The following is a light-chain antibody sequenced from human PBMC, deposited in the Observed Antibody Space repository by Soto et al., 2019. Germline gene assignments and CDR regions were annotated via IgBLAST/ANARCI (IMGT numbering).Light chain of an antibody. CDR2: DAS. V-gene: IGKV3-11*01. CDR3: QWRSDWPPRLT. J-gene: IGKJ4*01. CDR1: ESIGNY. Sequence: EVVLTQSPATLSLSPGERATLSCRASESIGNYLAWYQQKLGQAPKLLIHDASHRAIGIPGRFSGDGSGTDFTLTISSLEPEDFAVYYCQWRSDWPPRLTFGGGIKVEIK.